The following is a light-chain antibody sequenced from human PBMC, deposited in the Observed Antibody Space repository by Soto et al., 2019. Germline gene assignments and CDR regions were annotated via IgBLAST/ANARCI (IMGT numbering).Light chain of an antibody. CDR3: SSYTSSSTLAYV. CDR2: DVS. V-gene: IGLV2-14*01. J-gene: IGLJ1*01. Sequence: QSVLTQRASVSGSAGQSITISCTGTSSDEGGYNSVSWYQQHPGKAPKLMIYDVSNRPSGVSNRFSGSKSGNTASLTISGLQAEDEADYYCSSYTSSSTLAYVFGTGTKVTVL. CDR1: SSDEGGYNS.